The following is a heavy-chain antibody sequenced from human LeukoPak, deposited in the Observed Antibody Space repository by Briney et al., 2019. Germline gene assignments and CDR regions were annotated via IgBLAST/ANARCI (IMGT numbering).Heavy chain of an antibody. V-gene: IGHV3-33*01. CDR3: ARGDGYNDAEYLQH. Sequence: GGSLRLSCAASGFTFSRYGMHWVRQAPGKGLEWVAVIWYDGSNKYYGDSVKGRFTISRDNYKKKLYLQMNSLRVEDAAVYYCARGDGYNDAEYLQHWGQGTLVSVS. J-gene: IGHJ1*01. D-gene: IGHD5-24*01. CDR1: GFTFSRYG. CDR2: IWYDGSNK.